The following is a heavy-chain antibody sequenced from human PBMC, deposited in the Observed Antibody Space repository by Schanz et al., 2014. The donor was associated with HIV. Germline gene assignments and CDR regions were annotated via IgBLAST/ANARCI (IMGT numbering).Heavy chain of an antibody. CDR1: GFTLSSFT. CDR2: ISSDSSYI. V-gene: IGHV3-21*01. CDR3: AREPSTYFYDTSGSGVDY. J-gene: IGHJ4*02. Sequence: EVQLVESGGGLVKPGGSLRLSCATSGFTLSSFTMNWVRQAPGKGLEWVSSISSDSSYIYYADSLKGRFTISRDNAKNSLYLQMNSLRAEDTAVYYCAREPSTYFYDTSGSGVDYWGQETLVTVSS. D-gene: IGHD3-22*01.